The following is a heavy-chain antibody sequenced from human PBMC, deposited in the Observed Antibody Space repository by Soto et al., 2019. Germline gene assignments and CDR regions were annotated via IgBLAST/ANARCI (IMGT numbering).Heavy chain of an antibody. D-gene: IGHD6-13*01. J-gene: IGHJ5*02. CDR3: ARAISSPPHNWFDP. V-gene: IGHV4-59*01. CDR2: IYYSGST. Sequence: SETLSLTCTVSGGSISSYYWSWIRQPPGKGLEWIGYIYYSGSTNYNPSLKSRVTISVDTSKNQFSLKLSSVTAADTAVYYCARAISSPPHNWFDPWGQGTRVTVAS. CDR1: GGSISSYY.